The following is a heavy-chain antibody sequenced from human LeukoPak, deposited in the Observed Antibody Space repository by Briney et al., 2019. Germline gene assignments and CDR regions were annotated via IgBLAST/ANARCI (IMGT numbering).Heavy chain of an antibody. V-gene: IGHV4-61*02. D-gene: IGHD6-6*01. CDR2: IYSSGST. Sequence: SETLSLTCTVSGGSISSGSYYWSWIRQPAGKGLEWIGRIYSSGSTNYNPSLQSRVTISIDTSKNQFSLKLSSVTAADTAVYYCARWGVRNIAAPHAFDIWGQGTMVTVSS. CDR1: GGSISSGSYY. CDR3: ARWGVRNIAAPHAFDI. J-gene: IGHJ3*02.